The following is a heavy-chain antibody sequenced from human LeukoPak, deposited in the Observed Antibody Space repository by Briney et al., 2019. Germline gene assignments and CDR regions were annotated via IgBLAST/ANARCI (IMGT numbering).Heavy chain of an antibody. CDR1: GGSISSYY. CDR3: ARGPPPDFDC. CDR2: IYYSGST. J-gene: IGHJ4*02. V-gene: IGHV4-59*12. Sequence: NPSETLSLTCTVSGGSISSYYWSWIRQPPGKGLEWIGYIYYSGSTNYNPSLKSRVTMSVDTSKNQFSLNLSSVTAADTAVYYCARGPPPDFDCWGQGTLVTVSS.